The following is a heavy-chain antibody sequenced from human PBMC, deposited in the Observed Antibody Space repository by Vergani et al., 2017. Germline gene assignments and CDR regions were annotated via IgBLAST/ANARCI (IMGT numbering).Heavy chain of an antibody. D-gene: IGHD6-19*01. CDR2: ISGSGGST. J-gene: IGHJ4*02. CDR3: AKDPYSSGR. CDR1: GFTVSTNY. V-gene: IGHV3-23*04. Sequence: EVQLVQSGGGLVQPGGSLRLSCAASGFTVSTNYMNWVRQAPGKGLEWVSVISGSGGSTYYADSVKGRFTISRDNSKNTLYLQMNSLRAEDTAVYYCAKDPYSSGRWGQGTLVTVSS.